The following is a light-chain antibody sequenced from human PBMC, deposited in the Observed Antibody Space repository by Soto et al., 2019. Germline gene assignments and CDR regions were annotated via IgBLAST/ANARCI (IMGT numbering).Light chain of an antibody. J-gene: IGKJ1*01. V-gene: IGKV3-20*01. CDR2: AAS. Sequence: DIFLTQSPDTLSFSPGERATLSCRASQSVSSGYLAWYQQKPGQAPRILIYAASSRATGIPDRFSGSGSGTDFSLTISRLEPEDFAVYYCQQYGSSPTTFGQGTKV. CDR1: QSVSSGY. CDR3: QQYGSSPTT.